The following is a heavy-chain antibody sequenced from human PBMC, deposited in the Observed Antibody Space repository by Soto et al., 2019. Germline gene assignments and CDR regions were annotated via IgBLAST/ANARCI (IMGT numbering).Heavy chain of an antibody. V-gene: IGHV4-34*01. CDR3: ARAPKVSGSAQTRPDF. CDR2: ISPSGTT. Sequence: QVQLHQWGAGLLKPSETLSLACSLYSGSLSGYYWSWIRQPPGKGLEWLGEISPSGTTNYSPSLKSRVSISVDTSKNQFSLNLTSLTAADTAVYYCARAPKVSGSAQTRPDFWGQGSLVTVSS. D-gene: IGHD6-6*01. CDR1: SGSLSGYY. J-gene: IGHJ4*02.